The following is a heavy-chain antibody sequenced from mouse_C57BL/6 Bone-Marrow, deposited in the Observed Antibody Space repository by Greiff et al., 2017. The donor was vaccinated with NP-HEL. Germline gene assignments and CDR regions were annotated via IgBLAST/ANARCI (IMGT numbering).Heavy chain of an antibody. J-gene: IGHJ3*01. V-gene: IGHV10-1*01. CDR3: VSHWDVGFAY. CDR1: GFSFNTYA. CDR2: IRSKSNNYAT. Sequence: EVHLVESGGGLVQPKGSLKLSCAASGFSFNTYAMNWVRQAPGKGLEWVARIRSKSNNYATYYADSVKDRFTISRDDSESMLYLQMNNLKTEDTAMYYCVSHWDVGFAYWGQGTLVTVSA. D-gene: IGHD4-1*01.